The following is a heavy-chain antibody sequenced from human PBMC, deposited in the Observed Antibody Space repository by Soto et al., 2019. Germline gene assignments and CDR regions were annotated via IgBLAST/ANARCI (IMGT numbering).Heavy chain of an antibody. Sequence: GGSLRLSCAASGFTFSSYAMSWVRQAPGKGLEWVSAITSSGGIIYYAGSVKGRFTISRDNSKNTLYLQMNSLGAEDTAVYFCAKLPGDSWGYFDYQGQGTLGTVSS. CDR1: GFTFSSYA. D-gene: IGHD2-21*02. CDR3: AKLPGDSWGYFDY. J-gene: IGHJ4*02. CDR2: ITSSGGII. V-gene: IGHV3-23*01.